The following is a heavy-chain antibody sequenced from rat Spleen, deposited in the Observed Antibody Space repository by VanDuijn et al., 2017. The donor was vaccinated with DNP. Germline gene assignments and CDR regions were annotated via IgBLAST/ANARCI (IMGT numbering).Heavy chain of an antibody. CDR3: ARWPGYNPPYAMDA. J-gene: IGHJ4*01. Sequence: EVQLQESGPGLVKPSQSLSLTCSVTGYSITSTYRWNWIRKFPGNKLEWMGFINNADNTNYNPSLKSRISITRDTSKNQFFLQVNSVNTEDTATYYCARWPGYNPPYAMDAWGQGTSVTVSS. CDR1: GYSITSTYR. D-gene: IGHD1-4*01. V-gene: IGHV3-3*01. CDR2: INNADNT.